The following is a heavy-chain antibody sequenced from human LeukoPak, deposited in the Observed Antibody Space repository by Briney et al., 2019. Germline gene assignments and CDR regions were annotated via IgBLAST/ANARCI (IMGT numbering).Heavy chain of an antibody. CDR1: GFTIDDYT. CDR2: IRREAHGGTT. V-gene: IGHV3-49*01. D-gene: IGHD3-10*01. Sequence: QPGGSLRLSCTGSGFTIDDYTMTWFRQVPGMGLEWVGFIRREAHGGTTEYAASVKGRFTISRDGSKSIAFLQMDSLKTEDTAVYYCTRFSSGFGEFDYWGQGTLVTVSS. CDR3: TRFSSGFGEFDY. J-gene: IGHJ4*02.